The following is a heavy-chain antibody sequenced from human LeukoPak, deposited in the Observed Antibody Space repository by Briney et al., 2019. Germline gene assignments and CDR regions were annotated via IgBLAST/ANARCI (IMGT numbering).Heavy chain of an antibody. CDR2: IYTSGST. CDR1: GGSISSYY. D-gene: IGHD3-3*01. Sequence: SETLSLTCTVSGGSISSYYWSWIRQPPGKGLEWIGYIYTSGSTNYNPSLKSRVTISVDTSKNQFSLKLSSVTAADTAVYYCAGSRPLWSGYYCYYYYYMDVWGKGTTVTVSS. CDR3: AGSRPLWSGYYCYYYYYMDV. V-gene: IGHV4-4*09. J-gene: IGHJ6*03.